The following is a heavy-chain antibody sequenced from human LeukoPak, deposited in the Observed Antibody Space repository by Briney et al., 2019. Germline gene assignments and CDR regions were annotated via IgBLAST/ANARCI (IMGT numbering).Heavy chain of an antibody. CDR2: IIPIFGTA. Sequence: SVKVSCKASGGAFSSYAISWVRQAPGQGLEWMGGIIPIFGTANYAQKFQGRVTITADESTSTAYMELSSLRSEDTAVYYCARDPHHSGYDSWFDPWGQGTLVTVSS. CDR3: ARDPHHSGYDSWFDP. CDR1: GGAFSSYA. J-gene: IGHJ5*02. D-gene: IGHD5-12*01. V-gene: IGHV1-69*13.